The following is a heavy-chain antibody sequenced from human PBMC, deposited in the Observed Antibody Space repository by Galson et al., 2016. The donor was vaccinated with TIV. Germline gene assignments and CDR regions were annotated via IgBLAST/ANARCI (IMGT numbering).Heavy chain of an antibody. CDR1: GFTFSGYS. J-gene: IGHJ4*02. Sequence: SLRLSCAASGFTFSGYSMNWVRQAPRKGLEWVSFISSTLSDTFYADSVKGRFSISRDNTKNSVYLQMNNLSAEAMAGYYCVSSRGTDFWRNFDFWGQGTLVTVPS. CDR2: ISSTLSDT. CDR3: VSSRGTDFWRNFDF. D-gene: IGHD3-3*01. V-gene: IGHV3-21*01.